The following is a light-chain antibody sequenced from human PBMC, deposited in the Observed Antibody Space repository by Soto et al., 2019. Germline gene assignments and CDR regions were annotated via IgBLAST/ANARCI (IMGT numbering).Light chain of an antibody. V-gene: IGKV1-39*01. J-gene: IGKJ2*01. CDR1: QNIIKY. CDR3: QQTYTTQYT. Sequence: DIQMTQSPSSLSASVGDRVTITCRTSQNIIKYLNWYQQKPGKAPKFLIYGASTLQTGVPSRFSGGGSGTDFTLTISSLQPEDFATYYCQQTYTTQYTFGQGTKVDIK. CDR2: GAS.